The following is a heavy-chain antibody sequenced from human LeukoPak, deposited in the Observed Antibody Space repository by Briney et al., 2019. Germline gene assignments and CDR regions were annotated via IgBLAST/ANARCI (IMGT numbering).Heavy chain of an antibody. V-gene: IGHV3-9*01. CDR2: ISWNSGSI. D-gene: IGHD3-22*01. CDR1: GFTFDDYA. Sequence: PGGSLRLSCAASGFTFDDYAMHWVRQAPGKGLEWVSGISWNSGSIGYADSVKGRFTISRDNSKNTLYLQMNNLRAEDTAVFYCAKELGNSATSGYPLDYWGQGTLVTVFS. J-gene: IGHJ4*02. CDR3: AKELGNSATSGYPLDY.